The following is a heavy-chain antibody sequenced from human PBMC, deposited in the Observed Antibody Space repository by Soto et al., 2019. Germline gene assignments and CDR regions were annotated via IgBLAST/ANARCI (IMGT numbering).Heavy chain of an antibody. Sequence: CLRLSCAVSGFTFNNYAMHWVRQTPGKGLEWVSGISGSAVSAFYADSVKGRFTISRDNSMSTLYLQMNSLRAEDTAVYYCAKVYYSGTFTGALDIGGQGTMV. D-gene: IGHD1-26*01. J-gene: IGHJ3*02. CDR3: AKVYYSGTFTGALDI. CDR1: GFTFNNYA. V-gene: IGHV3-23*01. CDR2: ISGSAVSA.